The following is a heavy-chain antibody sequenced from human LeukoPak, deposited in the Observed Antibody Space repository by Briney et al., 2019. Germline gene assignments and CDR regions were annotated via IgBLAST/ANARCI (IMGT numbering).Heavy chain of an antibody. CDR1: GYSFTSYW. J-gene: IGHJ5*02. CDR3: ARIAVAGTGVRWFDP. CDR2: IYPGDSDT. V-gene: IGHV5-51*01. D-gene: IGHD6-19*01. Sequence: GESLQISCKGSGYSFTSYWIGWVRQMPGKGLEWMGIIYPGDSDTRYSPSFQGQVTISADKSISTAYLQWSSLKASDTAMYYCARIAVAGTGVRWFDPWGQGTLVTVSS.